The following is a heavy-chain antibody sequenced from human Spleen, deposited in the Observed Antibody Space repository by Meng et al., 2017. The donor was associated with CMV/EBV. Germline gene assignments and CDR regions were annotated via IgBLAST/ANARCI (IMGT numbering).Heavy chain of an antibody. J-gene: IGHJ4*02. CDR2: ISSSSSTI. CDR3: ATAFHIGSGYYRYFDY. V-gene: IGHV3-21*01. D-gene: IGHD3-22*01. Sequence: SGITFISYSMNWVRQAPGKGLQWVAAISSSSSTIYYADSVKGRFTISRDNARNSLYLQMSSLRAEDTAIYYCATAFHIGSGYYRYFDYWGQGILVTVSS. CDR1: GITFISYS.